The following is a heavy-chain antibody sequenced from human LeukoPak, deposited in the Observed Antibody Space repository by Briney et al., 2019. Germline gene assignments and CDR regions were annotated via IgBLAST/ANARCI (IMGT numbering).Heavy chain of an antibody. CDR2: ISSSSSTI. CDR1: GFTFNSYN. V-gene: IGHV3-48*02. CDR3: ARAYSSSSGRDAFDS. D-gene: IGHD6-6*01. J-gene: IGHJ3*02. Sequence: GSLRLSCAASGFTFNSYNMNWVRQAPGKGLEWVSYISSSSSTIYYADSAKGRFTISRDGAKTSLFLQMNSPRDEDTAVYYCARAYSSSSGRDAFDSWGLGTLVTVSS.